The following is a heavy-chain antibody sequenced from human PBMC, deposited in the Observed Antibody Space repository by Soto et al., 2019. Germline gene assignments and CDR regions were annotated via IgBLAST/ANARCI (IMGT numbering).Heavy chain of an antibody. CDR3: AKALGYCSSTSCYPHYYYYGMDV. D-gene: IGHD2-2*01. V-gene: IGHV3-23*01. Sequence: LRLSCAASGFTFSSYAMSWVRHAPGKGLEWVSAISGSGGSTYYADSVKGRFTISRDNSKNTLYLQMNSLRAEDTAVYYCAKALGYCSSTSCYPHYYYYGMDVWGQGTTVTVSS. CDR1: GFTFSSYA. CDR2: ISGSGGST. J-gene: IGHJ6*02.